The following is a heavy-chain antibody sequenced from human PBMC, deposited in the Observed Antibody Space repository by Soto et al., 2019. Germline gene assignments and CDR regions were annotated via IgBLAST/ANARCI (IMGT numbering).Heavy chain of an antibody. J-gene: IGHJ4*01. V-gene: IGHV3-30*18. CDR3: AKDVSHSFDY. CDR2: MSYDGSNE. Sequence: QVQLVESGGGVVQPGRSLRLSCAASGFTFSHYAMHWVRQAPGKGLEWVALMSYDGSNEYYADSVKGRFTISRDNSKNTLYKKMNSLRAEDTAVSYCAKDVSHSFDYWGHGTLVTVSS. CDR1: GFTFSHYA.